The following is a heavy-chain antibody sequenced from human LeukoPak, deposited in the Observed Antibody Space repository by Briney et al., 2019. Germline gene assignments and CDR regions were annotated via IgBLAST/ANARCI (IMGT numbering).Heavy chain of an antibody. Sequence: ASVTVSCKASGGTFSSYAISWVRQAPGQGLEWMGGIIPIFGTANYAQKFQGRVTITADESTSTAYMELSSLRSEDTAVYYCERDGRYCGGDCYPIDAFDIWGQGTMVTVSS. D-gene: IGHD2-21*02. J-gene: IGHJ3*02. CDR3: ERDGRYCGGDCYPIDAFDI. CDR1: GGTFSSYA. V-gene: IGHV1-69*13. CDR2: IIPIFGTA.